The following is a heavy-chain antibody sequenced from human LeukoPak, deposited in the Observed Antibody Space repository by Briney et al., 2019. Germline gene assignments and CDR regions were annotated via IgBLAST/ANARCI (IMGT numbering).Heavy chain of an antibody. CDR2: TYYRSNLYN. D-gene: IGHD2-15*01. V-gene: IGHV6-1*01. Sequence: QTLSLTCAISGDIVSTHSAAWDWITQSPSRGLEWLGRTYYRSNLYNDYAGSVKSRIAIKPDTSKNNFSLQMNSVTPEDTAVYYCVRAAALGAAFDIWGQGPMVPVSS. J-gene: IGHJ3*02. CDR3: VRAAALGAAFDI. CDR1: GDIVSTHSAA.